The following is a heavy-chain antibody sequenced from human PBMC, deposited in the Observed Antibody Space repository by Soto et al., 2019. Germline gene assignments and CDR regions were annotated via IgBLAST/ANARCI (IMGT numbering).Heavy chain of an antibody. CDR2: ITAGNDNT. Sequence: QVQLVQSGAEVKKPGASVKVSCEASGYIFTGYAMHWVRQAPGQRLEWLGWITAGNDNTEYSQNFQGRVTITRDTSASTVYMELSSLRSEDTAVYYCARDWIGRFFDYWGQGTLVTVSS. CDR1: GYIFTGYA. D-gene: IGHD3-3*01. J-gene: IGHJ4*02. V-gene: IGHV1-3*01. CDR3: ARDWIGRFFDY.